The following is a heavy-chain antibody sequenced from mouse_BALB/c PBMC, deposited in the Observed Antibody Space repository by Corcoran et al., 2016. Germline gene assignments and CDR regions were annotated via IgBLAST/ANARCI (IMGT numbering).Heavy chain of an antibody. Sequence: EVQLQQSGAELVKPGASVKLSCTASGFNIKDTYMHWVKQRPEQGLEWIGRIDPANGNTKYDPKFQGKATITEDTSSNTADLQLSSLTSEDTSVYYCANWEWYVDVWGAGTTVTVSS. CDR1: GFNIKDTY. J-gene: IGHJ1*01. CDR2: IDPANGNT. D-gene: IGHD4-1*01. CDR3: ANWEWYVDV. V-gene: IGHV14-3*02.